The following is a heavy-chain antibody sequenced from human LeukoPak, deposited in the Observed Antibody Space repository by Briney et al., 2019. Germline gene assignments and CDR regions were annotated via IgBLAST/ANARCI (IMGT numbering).Heavy chain of an antibody. D-gene: IGHD6-6*01. CDR3: ARDRYSSSYENYYFEY. CDR1: GYTFTRYY. Sequence: ASVKVSCKASGYTFTRYYMHWVRQAPGQGLEWMGIINPSGGSTSYAQKFEGRVTMTRDTSTSTVYMELSSLRSEDTAVYYCARDRYSSSYENYYFEYWGQGTLDTVSS. CDR2: INPSGGST. J-gene: IGHJ4*02. V-gene: IGHV1-46*01.